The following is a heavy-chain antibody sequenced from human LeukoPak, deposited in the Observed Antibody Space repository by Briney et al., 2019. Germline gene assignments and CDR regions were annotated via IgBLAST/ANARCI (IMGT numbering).Heavy chain of an antibody. Sequence: GGSLRLSCAASGFTFSTYYMTWIRQAPGKGLEWVSSIGHSSIGYSSDHLKYADSVKGRFTISTDNAKNLLYPLMDSLSAENTAVYFGAREGFFTPRAWGQGTLVTVSS. J-gene: IGHJ5*02. CDR3: AREGFFTPRA. CDR2: IGHSSIGYSSDHL. CDR1: GFTFSTYY. V-gene: IGHV3-11*05.